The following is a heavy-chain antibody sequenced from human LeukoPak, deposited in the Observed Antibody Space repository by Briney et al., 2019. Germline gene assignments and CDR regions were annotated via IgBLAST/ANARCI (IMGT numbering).Heavy chain of an antibody. J-gene: IGHJ3*02. CDR2: SSVANGNT. CDR1: GYIFTRYT. V-gene: IGHV1-3*02. Sequence: ASVKVSCKASGYIFTRYTLHWVRQAPGQRLEWMGWSSVANGNTKYSQEFQGRVTITRDTSARTAYMELSSLTSEDMAVYYCARGSSSGSDYGTFDIWGQGTLVTVSS. CDR3: ARGSSSGSDYGTFDI. D-gene: IGHD6-13*01.